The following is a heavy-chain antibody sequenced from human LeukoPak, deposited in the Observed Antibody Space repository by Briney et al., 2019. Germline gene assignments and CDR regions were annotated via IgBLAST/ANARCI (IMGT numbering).Heavy chain of an antibody. J-gene: IGHJ6*02. CDR3: ARYYGGNSHYYYYGMDV. D-gene: IGHD4-23*01. CDR1: GGSFSGYY. V-gene: IGHV4-34*01. Sequence: SETLSLTCAVYGGSFSGYYWSWIRQPPGKGLGWIGEINHSGSTNYNPSLKSRVTISVDTSKNQFSLKLSSVTAADTAVYYCARYYGGNSHYYYYGMDVWGQGTTVTVSS. CDR2: INHSGST.